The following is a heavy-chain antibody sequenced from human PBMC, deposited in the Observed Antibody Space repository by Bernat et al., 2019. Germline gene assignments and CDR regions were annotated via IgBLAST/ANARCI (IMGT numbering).Heavy chain of an antibody. V-gene: IGHV1-3*01. Sequence: QVQLVQSGAEVKKPGASVKVSCKASGYTFTSYAMHWVRQAPGQRLEWMGWINAGNGNTKYSQKFQGRVTITRDTSASTAYVELSSLRSKDTAVYYCARAGSPDAFDIWGQGTMVTVSS. CDR1: GYTFTSYA. CDR2: INAGNGNT. J-gene: IGHJ3*02. D-gene: IGHD3-10*01. CDR3: ARAGSPDAFDI.